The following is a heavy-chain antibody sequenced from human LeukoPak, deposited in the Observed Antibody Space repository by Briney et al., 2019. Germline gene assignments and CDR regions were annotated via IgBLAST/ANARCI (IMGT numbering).Heavy chain of an antibody. CDR2: ISYDGSNK. CDR1: GFTFSSYG. J-gene: IGHJ4*02. V-gene: IGHV3-30*18. CDR3: AKDAAAAVSYYFDY. D-gene: IGHD6-13*01. Sequence: PGGSLRLSCAASGFTFSSYGMHWVRQAPGKGLEWVAVISYDGSNKYYADSMKGRFTISRDNSKNTLYLQMNSLRAEDTAVYYCAKDAAAAVSYYFDYWGQGTLVTVSS.